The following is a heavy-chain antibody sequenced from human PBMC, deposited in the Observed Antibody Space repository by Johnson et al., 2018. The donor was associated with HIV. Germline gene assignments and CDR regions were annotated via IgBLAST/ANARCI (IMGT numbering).Heavy chain of an antibody. CDR1: GFSFSSYG. V-gene: IGHV3-30*02. D-gene: IGHD3-16*01. CDR2: IRYDGSTK. J-gene: IGHJ3*02. Sequence: QVQLVESGGGVVQPGGSLRLSCAASGFSFSSYGIHWVRQAPGKGLEWVAFIRYDGSTKYYVASVKGRFTISRDNSKNTLYLQMNSLGAEETAVYYCAKGGWGGENSDHYAFDIWGQGTMVTVSS. CDR3: AKGGWGGENSDHYAFDI.